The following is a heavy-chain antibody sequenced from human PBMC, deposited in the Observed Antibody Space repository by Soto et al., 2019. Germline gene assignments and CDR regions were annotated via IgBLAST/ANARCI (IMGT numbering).Heavy chain of an antibody. D-gene: IGHD3-10*01. CDR3: ARDSRRFGEGTFDI. CDR1: GGSISSAGCS. J-gene: IGHJ3*02. V-gene: IGHV4-30-2*01. CDR2: IYHSGST. Sequence: QLQLQESGSGLVKPSQTLSLTCNVSGGSISSAGCSWNWIRQPPGKGLEWIGYIYHSGSTYYNPSLRSRVSISVDWSKNQFSLRLTSVTAADTAVYYCARDSRRFGEGTFDIWGQGTMVTVSS.